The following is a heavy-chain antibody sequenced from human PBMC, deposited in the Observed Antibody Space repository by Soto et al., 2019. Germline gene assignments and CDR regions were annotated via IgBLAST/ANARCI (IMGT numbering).Heavy chain of an antibody. D-gene: IGHD2-2*01. V-gene: IGHV5-51*01. CDR1: GYSFTSYW. CDR2: IYPGDSDT. J-gene: IGHJ6*02. Sequence: LGESLKISFKGSGYSFTSYWIGWVRQMPGKGLEWMGIIYPGDSDTRYSPSFQGQVTISADKSISTAYLQWSSLKASDTAMYYCARHTCSSTSCYYYYGMDVWGQGTMVTVSS. CDR3: ARHTCSSTSCYYYYGMDV.